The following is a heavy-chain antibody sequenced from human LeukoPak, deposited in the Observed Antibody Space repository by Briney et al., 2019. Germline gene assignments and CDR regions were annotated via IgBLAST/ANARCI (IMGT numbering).Heavy chain of an antibody. Sequence: ASLNVSLMASVYKLPHYHTHWVRQARGQGIEWMGSLNPNTGDTLLAQKFQGRVTMTRDTSITVGYMELSSLTFDDTGVYYCARDPDSGPDLWGQGTLVTVAS. J-gene: IGHJ4*02. CDR3: ARDPDSGPDL. CDR1: VYKLPHYH. V-gene: IGHV1-2*02. D-gene: IGHD2-15*01. CDR2: LNPNTGDT.